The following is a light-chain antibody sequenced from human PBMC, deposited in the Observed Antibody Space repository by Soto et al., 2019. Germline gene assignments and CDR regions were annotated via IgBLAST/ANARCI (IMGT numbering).Light chain of an antibody. J-gene: IGKJ4*01. CDR2: GAS. CDR3: QPYNEWPPT. CDR1: QSVNSN. Sequence: EKVMTQSPAALSVSPGERATLSCRPSQSVNSNLAWYQQKPGQAPRLLLYGASTRATGIPARFSGSASGTEFTLTISSLQSEDSAVYYCQPYNEWPPTFGGAPKV. V-gene: IGKV3-15*01.